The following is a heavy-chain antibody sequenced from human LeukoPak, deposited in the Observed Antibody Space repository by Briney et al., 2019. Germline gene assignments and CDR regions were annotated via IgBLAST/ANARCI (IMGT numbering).Heavy chain of an antibody. CDR1: GGSFSGYY. CDR2: INHSGST. CDR3: ARGGVVVVPAAKRYFQH. D-gene: IGHD2-2*01. Sequence: SETLSLTCAVYGGSFSGYYCSWIRQPPGKGLEWIGEINHSGSTNYNPSLKSRVTISVDTSKNQFSLKLSSETAADTAVYYCARGGVVVVPAAKRYFQHWGQGTLVTVSS. V-gene: IGHV4-34*01. J-gene: IGHJ1*01.